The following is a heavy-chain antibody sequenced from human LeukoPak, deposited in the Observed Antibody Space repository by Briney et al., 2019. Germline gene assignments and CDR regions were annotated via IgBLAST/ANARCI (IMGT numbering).Heavy chain of an antibody. CDR1: GGSISSYY. J-gene: IGHJ2*01. D-gene: IGHD3-16*01. Sequence: SETLSLTCTVSGGSISSYYWSWIRQPPGKGLEWIGYIYYSGSTNYNPSLKSRVTISVDTSKNQFSLKLSSVTAADTAVYYCARLAGGARGWYFDLWGRGTLVTVSS. CDR2: IYYSGST. V-gene: IGHV4-59*08. CDR3: ARLAGGARGWYFDL.